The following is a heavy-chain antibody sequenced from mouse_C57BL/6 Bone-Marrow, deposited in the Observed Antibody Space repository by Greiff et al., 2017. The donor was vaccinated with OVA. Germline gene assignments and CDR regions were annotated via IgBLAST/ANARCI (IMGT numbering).Heavy chain of an antibody. V-gene: IGHV1-82*01. Sequence: VQLQQSGPEMVKPGASVKISCKASGYAFSSSWMNWVKQRPGKGLEWIGRIYPGDGDTNYNGKFKGKATLTADKSSSTAYMQLSSLTSEDSAVYFCARDAMDYWGQGTSVTVSS. CDR1: GYAFSSSW. CDR3: ARDAMDY. CDR2: IYPGDGDT. J-gene: IGHJ4*01.